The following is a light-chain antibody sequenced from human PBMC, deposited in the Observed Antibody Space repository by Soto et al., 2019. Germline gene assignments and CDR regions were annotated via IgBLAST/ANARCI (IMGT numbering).Light chain of an antibody. CDR2: SAS. J-gene: IGKJ5*01. V-gene: IGKV1-27*01. CDR1: QDISNY. Sequence: DIQMTQSPSSLSASVGDSITITCRASQDISNYLAWYQQKPGKVPKLLIYSASTLQSGVPSRFSGSGAGTDFTLTIRSLQPEDFSSYFCQKDNSSLTFGHGTR. CDR3: QKDNSSLT.